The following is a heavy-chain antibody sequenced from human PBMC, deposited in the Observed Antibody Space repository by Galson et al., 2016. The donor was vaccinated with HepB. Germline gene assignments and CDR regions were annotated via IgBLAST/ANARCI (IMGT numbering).Heavy chain of an antibody. CDR1: GDSISSTSYY. V-gene: IGHV4-61*02. Sequence: TLSLTCTVSGDSISSTSYYWSWIRQPAGKGLEWIGRMSTSGTTNYNPSLKSRVIISVDTSKNQFSLNLNYVTAADTAVYYCARDPPGIGNYFDYWGQGPLVSVSS. CDR3: ARDPPGIGNYFDY. CDR2: MSTSGTT. J-gene: IGHJ4*02. D-gene: IGHD1-26*01.